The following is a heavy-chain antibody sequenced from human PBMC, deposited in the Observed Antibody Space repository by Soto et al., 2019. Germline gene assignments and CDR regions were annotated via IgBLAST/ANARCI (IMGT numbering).Heavy chain of an antibody. CDR3: ARSRSHSFSAAGRSPFDY. CDR2: IYYSGST. CDR1: GGSISSGGYY. Sequence: SETLSLTCTVSGGSISSGGYYWSWIRQHPGKGLEWIGYIYYSGSTNYNPSLKSRVTISVDTSKNQFSLKLSSVTAADTAVYYCARSRSHSFSAAGRSPFDYWGQGTLVTVSS. D-gene: IGHD3-16*02. J-gene: IGHJ4*02. V-gene: IGHV4-31*03.